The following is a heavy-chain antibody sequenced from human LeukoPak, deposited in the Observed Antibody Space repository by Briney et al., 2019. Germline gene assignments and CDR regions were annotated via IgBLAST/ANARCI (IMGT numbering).Heavy chain of an antibody. CDR3: AKDRTGDLRYFDY. V-gene: IGHV3-9*01. CDR2: ISWNSGSI. Sequence: PGGSLRLSCAASGFTFDDYAMHWVRQAPGKGLEWVSGISWNSGSIGYADSVRGRFTISRDNAKNSLYLQMNSLRAEDTALYYCAKDRTGDLRYFDYWGQGTLVTVSS. D-gene: IGHD7-27*01. CDR1: GFTFDDYA. J-gene: IGHJ4*02.